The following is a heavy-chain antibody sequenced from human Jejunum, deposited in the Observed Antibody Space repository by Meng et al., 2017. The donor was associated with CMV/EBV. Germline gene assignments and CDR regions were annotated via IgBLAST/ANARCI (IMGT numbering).Heavy chain of an antibody. V-gene: IGHV3-7*01. J-gene: IGHJ4*02. CDR3: ARRGTYDSSAHSHFDY. Sequence: FTFSNYGMNWLRQAPGQGLEWVANSNQDGREKYYADSVKGRFTISRDNAKNSLDLQMNSLRAEDTAVYYCARRGTYDSSAHSHFDYWGQGTLVTVSS. CDR2: SNQDGREK. CDR1: FTFSNYG. D-gene: IGHD3-22*01.